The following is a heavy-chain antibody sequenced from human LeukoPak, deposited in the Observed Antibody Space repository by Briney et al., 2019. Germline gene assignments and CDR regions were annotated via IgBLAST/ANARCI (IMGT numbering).Heavy chain of an antibody. CDR2: IYTSGST. CDR3: ARDYVWGSYRYFDY. J-gene: IGHJ4*02. CDR1: GGSISSYY. V-gene: IGHV4-4*07. D-gene: IGHD3-16*02. Sequence: SETLSLTCTVSGGSISSYYWSWIRQPAGKGLEWIGRIYTSGSTNYNPSLKSRVTMSVDTSKNQFSLKLSSVTAADTAVYYCARDYVWGSYRYFDYWGQGTLVTVSS.